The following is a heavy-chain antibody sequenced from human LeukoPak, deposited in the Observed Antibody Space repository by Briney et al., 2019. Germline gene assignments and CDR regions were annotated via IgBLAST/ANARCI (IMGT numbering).Heavy chain of an antibody. CDR2: IIPIFGTA. CDR3: ARAALNCSSTNCYTGIDY. Sequence: ASVKVSCKASGGTFSSYAISWVRQAPGQGLEWMGGIIPIFGTASYAQKFQGRVTITTDESTSTAYMELSSLRSEDTAVYYCARAALNCSSTNCYTGIDYWGQGTLVTVSS. J-gene: IGHJ4*02. CDR1: GGTFSSYA. D-gene: IGHD2-2*02. V-gene: IGHV1-69*05.